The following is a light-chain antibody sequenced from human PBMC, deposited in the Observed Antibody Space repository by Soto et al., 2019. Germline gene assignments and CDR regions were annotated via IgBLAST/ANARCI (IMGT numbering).Light chain of an antibody. Sequence: QSALTQPASVSGSPGQSITISCTGTSSDVGRSNYVSWYQQHPGKAPQIMIYEVSNRPSGGSNRFSASKSGNTASLTISGLQADDEADYYCTSYTSSTTWVFGGGTKVTVL. J-gene: IGLJ3*02. CDR2: EVS. CDR1: SSDVGRSNY. V-gene: IGLV2-14*01. CDR3: TSYTSSTTWV.